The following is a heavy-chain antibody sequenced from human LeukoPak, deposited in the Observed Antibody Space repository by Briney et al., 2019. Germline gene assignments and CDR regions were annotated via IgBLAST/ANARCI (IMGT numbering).Heavy chain of an antibody. CDR3: ARRDYRKRMDY. CDR1: GGSFSGYY. J-gene: IGHJ4*02. Sequence: SETLSPTCAVYGGSFSGYYWSWIRQPPGKGLEWIGDINHSGSTNYNSSLKSRVTISVDTSKNQFSLKLSSVTAADTAVYYCARRDYRKRMDYWGQGTLVTVSS. D-gene: IGHD1-14*01. V-gene: IGHV4-34*01. CDR2: INHSGST.